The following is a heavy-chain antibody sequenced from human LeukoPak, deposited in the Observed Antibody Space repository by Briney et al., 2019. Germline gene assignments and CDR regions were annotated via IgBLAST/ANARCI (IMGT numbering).Heavy chain of an antibody. V-gene: IGHV6-1*01. CDR3: ARGQLVDGYYFDY. D-gene: IGHD6-6*01. CDR2: TYYRSKWYN. J-gene: IGHJ4*02. Sequence: SQTLSLTCAISGDSVSNNSAAWHWLRQSPSRGLEWLGRTYYRSKWYNHYAVSVKSRITINPHTSKNQFSLQLNSVTPEDTAVYYCARGQLVDGYYFDYWGQGTLVTVSS. CDR1: GDSVSNNSAA.